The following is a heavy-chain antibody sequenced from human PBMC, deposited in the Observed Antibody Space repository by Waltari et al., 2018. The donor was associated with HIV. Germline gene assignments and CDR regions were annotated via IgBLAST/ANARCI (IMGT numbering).Heavy chain of an antibody. J-gene: IGHJ2*01. CDR3: ARHALRVGAAYWNFDL. CDR1: GGSVSSRSYF. V-gene: IGHV4-39*01. Sequence: QLQLQESGPGLVKPSETLSLTCTVSGGSVSSRSYFWGWIRQPPGKGLECVGRIYYTGRAYYNPSLKSRVTISVDTSKNQFSLKVTSVTATDTAVYYCARHALRVGAAYWNFDLWGRGTLVTVSS. D-gene: IGHD1-26*01. CDR2: IYYTGRA.